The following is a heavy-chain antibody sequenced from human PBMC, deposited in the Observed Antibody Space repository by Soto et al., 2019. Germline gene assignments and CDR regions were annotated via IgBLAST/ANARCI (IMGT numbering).Heavy chain of an antibody. CDR3: ARDNELAGPGDNWFDP. J-gene: IGHJ5*02. Sequence: SETLSLTCTVSGGSISSYYWSWIRPPPGKEMEWIGYIYYSGSTNYNPSHKSRVTISVDTSKNQFSLKLSSVTAADTAVYYCARDNELAGPGDNWFDPWGQGTLVTVSS. CDR2: IYYSGST. D-gene: IGHD6-19*01. V-gene: IGHV4-59*01. CDR1: GGSISSYY.